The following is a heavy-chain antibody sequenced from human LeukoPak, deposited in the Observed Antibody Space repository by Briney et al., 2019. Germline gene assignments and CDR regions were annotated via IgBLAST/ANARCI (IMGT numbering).Heavy chain of an antibody. D-gene: IGHD2-15*01. V-gene: IGHV3-20*04. J-gene: IGHJ4*02. CDR1: GFTFDDYG. CDR2: INWNGGST. Sequence: PEGSLSLSCAASGFTFDDYGMSWVRQAPGKGLEWVSGINWNGGSTGYADSVKGRFTISRDNAKNSLYLQMNSLRAEDTALYYCARSVAASRDYWGQGALVTVSS. CDR3: ARSVAASRDY.